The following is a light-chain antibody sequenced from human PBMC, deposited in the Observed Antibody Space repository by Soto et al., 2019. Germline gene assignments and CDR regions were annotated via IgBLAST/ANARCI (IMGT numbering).Light chain of an antibody. CDR3: QQRSNWPPIT. CDR2: DAS. CDR1: QSVSSY. Sequence: EIVMTQSPATLSLSPGERATLSCRASQSVSSYLAWYQQKPGQAPRLLIYDASNRATGIPARFSGSGSGTDLTLTISSLEPEDFAVYHCQQRSNWPPITFGQGT. V-gene: IGKV3-11*01. J-gene: IGKJ5*01.